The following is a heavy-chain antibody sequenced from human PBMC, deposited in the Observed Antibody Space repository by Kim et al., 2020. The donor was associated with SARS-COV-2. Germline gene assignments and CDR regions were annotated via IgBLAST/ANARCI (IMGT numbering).Heavy chain of an antibody. CDR1: GYTFTSYF. Sequence: ASVKVSCKTAGYTFTSYFLHWVRQTPGQGLEWMGIINPMNLTGGHTAYAEKFQGRVTVTRDTSTNTLFIEMNSLTTEDTAVYYCAGGGNWNFDYFQYWGQGTLVTVSS. V-gene: IGHV1-46*01. CDR2: INPMNLTGGHT. D-gene: IGHD1-1*01. J-gene: IGHJ4*02. CDR3: AGGGNWNFDYFQY.